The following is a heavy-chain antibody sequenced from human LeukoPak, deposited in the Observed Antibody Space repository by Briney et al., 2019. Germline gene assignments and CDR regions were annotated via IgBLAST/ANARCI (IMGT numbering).Heavy chain of an antibody. Sequence: AASVTVSFTASGYTFTSYYMHWVRQAPGQGLEWMGIINPSGGSTSYAQKFQGRVTMTRDTSTSTVYMELSSLRSEDTAVYYCARLGTPPSRYSDYGGQGTLVTVSS. CDR2: INPSGGST. V-gene: IGHV1-46*01. D-gene: IGHD1-1*01. CDR1: GYTFTSYY. CDR3: ARLGTPPSRYSDY. J-gene: IGHJ4*02.